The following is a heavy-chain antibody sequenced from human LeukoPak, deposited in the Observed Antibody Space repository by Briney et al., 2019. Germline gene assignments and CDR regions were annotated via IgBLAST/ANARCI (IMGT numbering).Heavy chain of an antibody. CDR3: AGDRPMRFDP. CDR2: ITSSGSPI. V-gene: IGHV3-48*02. Sequence: GGSLRLSCAASGFTFSNYTMNWVRQAPGKGLEWLSYITSSGSPISYAASVRGRFTISRDNAKNSLYLQMNSLRDEDTAVYYCAGDRPMRFDPWGQGTLVTVSS. J-gene: IGHJ5*02. CDR1: GFTFSNYT.